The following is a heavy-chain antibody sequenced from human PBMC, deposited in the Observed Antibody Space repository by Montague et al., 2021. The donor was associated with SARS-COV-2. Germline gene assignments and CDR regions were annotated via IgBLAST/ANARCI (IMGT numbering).Heavy chain of an antibody. Sequence: SLRLSCAASGFTFSSYAMSWVRQAPGKGLEWVSTISISDGNTYYADSVKGRFTISRDKSKNTLYLQMNSLRAEDTAAYYCAKDRQLVGDDAFDIWGQGTMVTVSS. D-gene: IGHD6-13*01. J-gene: IGHJ3*02. V-gene: IGHV3-23*01. CDR3: AKDRQLVGDDAFDI. CDR1: GFTFSSYA. CDR2: ISISDGNT.